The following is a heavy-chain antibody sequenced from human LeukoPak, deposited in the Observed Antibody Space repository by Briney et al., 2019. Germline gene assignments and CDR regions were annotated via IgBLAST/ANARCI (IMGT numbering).Heavy chain of an antibody. D-gene: IGHD2-8*01. Sequence: GGSLRLSCAASGFTFSRSAMTWVRQTPGKGLDWVSSISSSGNTYYADSVKGRFTISRDNSKNMLYLQMNSLRAEDTAVYYCVKGRVSEDGLDFWGQGTLVTVSS. CDR2: ISSSGNT. V-gene: IGHV3-23*01. CDR3: VKGRVSEDGLDF. CDR1: GFTFSRSA. J-gene: IGHJ4*02.